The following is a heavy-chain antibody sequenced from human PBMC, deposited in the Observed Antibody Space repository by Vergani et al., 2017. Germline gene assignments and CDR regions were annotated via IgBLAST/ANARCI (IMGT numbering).Heavy chain of an antibody. Sequence: QLQLVESGGGVVQPGRSLRLSCAASGFNFNNFGIHWVRQAPGKGLEWVAVISFDGTTKYYADSVKGRFTISRDNSKNTLYLQMNSLRAEDTAVYYCARDEGVGATPGYFDYWGQGTLVTVSS. J-gene: IGHJ4*02. CDR1: GFNFNNFG. CDR3: ARDEGVGATPGYFDY. D-gene: IGHD1-26*01. V-gene: IGHV3-30*03. CDR2: ISFDGTTK.